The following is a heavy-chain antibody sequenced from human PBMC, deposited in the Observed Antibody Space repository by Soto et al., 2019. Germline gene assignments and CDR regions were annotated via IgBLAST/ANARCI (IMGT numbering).Heavy chain of an antibody. CDR2: IWYDGSNK. V-gene: IGHV3-33*01. CDR3: ARTVGTAMTNVDYFDY. J-gene: IGHJ4*02. D-gene: IGHD5-18*01. Sequence: QVQLVESGGGVVQPGRSLRLSCAASGFTFSSYGMHWVRQAPGKGLEWVAVIWYDGSNKYYADSVKGRFTISRDNSKNTLYLQMNSLRAEDTAVYYCARTVGTAMTNVDYFDYWGQGTLVTVSS. CDR1: GFTFSSYG.